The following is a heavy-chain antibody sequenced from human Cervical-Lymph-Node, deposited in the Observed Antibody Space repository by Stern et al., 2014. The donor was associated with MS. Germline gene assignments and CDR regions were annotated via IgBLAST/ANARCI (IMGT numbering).Heavy chain of an antibody. Sequence: VQLVESGAEGKKPGASVKVYCTTSGYIFTGYYIHWVRQAPGQVLEWMAWINPNTGGQKYAQKFQGRFTMSRDTSISTAYVELSSLTSDDTAVYYCARDQRGITIFGVVTDYYYLGMDVWGQGTTVTVSS. J-gene: IGHJ6*02. CDR3: ARDQRGITIFGVVTDYYYLGMDV. CDR1: GYIFTGYY. CDR2: INPNTGGQ. D-gene: IGHD3-3*01. V-gene: IGHV1-2*02.